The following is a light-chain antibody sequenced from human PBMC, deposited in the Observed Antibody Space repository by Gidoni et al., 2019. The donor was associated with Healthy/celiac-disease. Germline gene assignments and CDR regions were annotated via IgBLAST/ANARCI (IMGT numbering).Light chain of an antibody. J-gene: IGKJ1*01. CDR1: QSISSW. V-gene: IGKV1-5*03. CDR3: QQYKSYFSWG. Sequence: DIQMTQSPSTLSASVGDRVTITCRASQSISSWLAWYQQKPGKAPKLLIYKASSLESGVPSRFSGSGSGTEFTLTISSLQPDDFATYYCQQYKSYFSWGFGQGTKVEIK. CDR2: KAS.